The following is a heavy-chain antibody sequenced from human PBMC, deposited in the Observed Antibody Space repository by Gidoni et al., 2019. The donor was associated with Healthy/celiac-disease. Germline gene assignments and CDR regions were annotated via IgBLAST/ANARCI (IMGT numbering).Heavy chain of an antibody. J-gene: IGHJ6*02. CDR2: IFSNDEK. Sequence: QVTLKESGPVLVKPKETLTLTCTVSGFSLSNARMGVSWIRQPPGKALEWLAHIFSNDEKSYSTSLKSRLTISKDTSKSQVVLTMTNMYPVDTATYYCARSVGTLSLYYGMDVWGQGTTVTVSS. D-gene: IGHD1-1*01. CDR1: GFSLSNARMG. V-gene: IGHV2-26*01. CDR3: ARSVGTLSLYYGMDV.